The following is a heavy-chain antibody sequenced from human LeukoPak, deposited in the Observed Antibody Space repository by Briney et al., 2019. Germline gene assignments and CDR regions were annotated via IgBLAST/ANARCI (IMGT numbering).Heavy chain of an antibody. Sequence: GGSLRLSCAASGFTFSSYAMSWVRQAPGKGLEWVSGISGSGDNTYYADSVKGRFTISRDNSKNTLYVQVNSLGTEDTAAYYCAKSFTALGPFDYWGQGTLVTVSS. J-gene: IGHJ4*02. CDR2: ISGSGDNT. CDR1: GFTFSSYA. V-gene: IGHV3-23*01. D-gene: IGHD5-18*01. CDR3: AKSFTALGPFDY.